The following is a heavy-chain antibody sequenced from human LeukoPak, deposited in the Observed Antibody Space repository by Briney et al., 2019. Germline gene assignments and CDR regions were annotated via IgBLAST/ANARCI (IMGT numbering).Heavy chain of an antibody. CDR1: GYAFTSNY. CDR3: ARDNSVRDEARWFNP. Sequence: ASVKVSCKAFGYAFTSNYMHWVRQAPGQGPEWMGVISPSGGSTTYAQKFQGRVTLTRDMSTSTDYLELSSLRSEDTAVYYCARDNSVRDEARWFNPWGQGTLVTVSS. J-gene: IGHJ5*02. V-gene: IGHV1-46*01. CDR2: ISPSGGST. D-gene: IGHD5-24*01.